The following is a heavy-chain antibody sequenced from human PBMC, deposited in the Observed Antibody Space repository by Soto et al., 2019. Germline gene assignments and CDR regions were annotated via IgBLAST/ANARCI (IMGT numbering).Heavy chain of an antibody. J-gene: IGHJ4*02. CDR1: GYTFTSYY. CDR3: ARDAPPADH. V-gene: IGHV1-18*01. CDR2: ISAYNGNT. Sequence: VASVKVSCEASGYTFTSYYISWVRQAPGQGLEWMGWISAYNGNTNYAQKLQGRVTMTTDTSTSTAFMELRSLRSDDTAVYYCARDAPPADHWGQGTLVTVSS.